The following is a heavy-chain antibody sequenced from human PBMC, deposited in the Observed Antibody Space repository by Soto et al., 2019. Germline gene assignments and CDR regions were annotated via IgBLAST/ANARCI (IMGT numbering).Heavy chain of an antibody. CDR2: IYYSGST. CDR1: GGPMSSGGYY. V-gene: IGHV4-31*03. CDR3: AETTDYDILTGFFDY. D-gene: IGHD3-9*01. J-gene: IGHJ4*02. Sequence: PSWTLSLACTVSGGPMSSGGYYWTWIRKHPGKGLEWIGYIYYSGSTYYNPSLKSRVTISVDTSKNQFSLKLSSVTAADTALYYCAETTDYDILTGFFDYWGQGPLVTVS.